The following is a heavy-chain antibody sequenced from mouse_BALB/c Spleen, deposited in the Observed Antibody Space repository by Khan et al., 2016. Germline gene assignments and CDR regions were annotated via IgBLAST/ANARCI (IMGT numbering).Heavy chain of an antibody. V-gene: IGHV3-2*02. D-gene: IGHD2-3*01. J-gene: IGHJ1*01. CDR3: ARHDGNFGYFDV. Sequence: EVKLEESGPGLVKPSQSLSLTCTVTGYSITSDYAWNWIRQFPGNKLEWMGYISYSGSTRYNPSLKSRISITRDTSKNQFFLQLNSVTTEDTATYYCARHDGNFGYFDVWGAGTTVTVSS. CDR2: ISYSGST. CDR1: GYSITSDYA.